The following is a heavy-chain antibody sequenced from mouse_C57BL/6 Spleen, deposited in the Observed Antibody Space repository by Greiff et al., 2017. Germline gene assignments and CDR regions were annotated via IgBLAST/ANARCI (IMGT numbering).Heavy chain of an antibody. CDR2: IYPGDGDT. Sequence: QVQLQQSGPELVKPGASVKISCKASGYAFSSSWMNWVKQRPGKGLEWIGRIYPGDGDTNYNGKFKGKATLTADKSSSTAYMQLSSRTSEDSAVYFCAREGYSNYWFAYWGQGTLVTVSA. J-gene: IGHJ3*01. CDR1: GYAFSSSW. D-gene: IGHD2-5*01. CDR3: AREGYSNYWFAY. V-gene: IGHV1-82*01.